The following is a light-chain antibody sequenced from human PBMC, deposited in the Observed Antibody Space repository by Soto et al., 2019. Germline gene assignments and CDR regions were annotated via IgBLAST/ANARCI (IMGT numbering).Light chain of an antibody. J-gene: IGLJ2*01. CDR2: ENN. Sequence: QSVLTQPPSVSAAPGQKVTISCSGSSSNIGNNYVSWYQQLPGTAPKLLIYENNKRPSGIPDRLSGSKSGTSATLGITGLQTGDEADYYCGTWDSSLSAEVFGGGTKVTVL. CDR1: SSNIGNNY. CDR3: GTWDSSLSAEV. V-gene: IGLV1-51*02.